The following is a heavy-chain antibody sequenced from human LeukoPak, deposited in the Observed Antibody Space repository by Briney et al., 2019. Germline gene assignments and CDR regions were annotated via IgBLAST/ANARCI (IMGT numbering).Heavy chain of an antibody. CDR2: IYPGDSDT. V-gene: IGHV5-51*01. CDR1: GYSFTSYW. Sequence: GESLKISCKGSGYSFTSYWIGWVRQMPGKGLEWMGNIYPGDSDTRYSPSFQGQVTISADKSISTAYLQWSSLKASDTAMCYCARGYFDWLLYGNNWFDPWGQGTLVTVSS. D-gene: IGHD3-9*01. CDR3: ARGYFDWLLYGNNWFDP. J-gene: IGHJ5*02.